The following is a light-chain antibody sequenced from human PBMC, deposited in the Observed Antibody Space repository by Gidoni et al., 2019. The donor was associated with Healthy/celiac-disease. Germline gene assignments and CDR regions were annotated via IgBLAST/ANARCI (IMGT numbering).Light chain of an antibody. V-gene: IGKV3-11*01. J-gene: IGKJ1*01. CDR1: QSVSSY. CDR2: DAS. Sequence: DIVLTQSPATLSLSPGERATLSCRASQSVSSYLAWYQQKPGQAPRLLLYDASNRATGITARFSGGGSGTDFTLTISSLEPEDFAVYYCQQRSNWPPWTFGQGTKVEIK. CDR3: QQRSNWPPWT.